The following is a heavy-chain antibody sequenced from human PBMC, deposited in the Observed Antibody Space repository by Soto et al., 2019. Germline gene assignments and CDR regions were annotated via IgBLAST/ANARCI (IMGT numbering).Heavy chain of an antibody. CDR1: GFTFSDYS. V-gene: IGHV3-21*01. J-gene: IGHJ6*02. CDR3: ARVGCRGGSCPTRGTYYYGMVV. CDR2: ISSSGTYM. D-gene: IGHD2-15*01. Sequence: EVQLVESGGGLVKPGGSLRLSCAASGFTFSDYSMNWVRQAPGKGLEWVSSISSSGTYMYYVDSVKGRFTISRDNAKDSLYLQMSSLTDEDTAVYYCARVGCRGGSCPTRGTYYYGMVVWGQGTTVTVSS.